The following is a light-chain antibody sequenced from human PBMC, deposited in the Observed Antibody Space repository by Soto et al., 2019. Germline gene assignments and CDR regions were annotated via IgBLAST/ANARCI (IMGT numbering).Light chain of an antibody. V-gene: IGKV1-5*01. CDR1: QSLSSW. CDR2: DAS. CDR3: QQYNSYRT. Sequence: DIQMTQSPSTLSASVGDRVTITSRASQSLSSWSAWYQQKPGKAPKLLIYDASSLESGVPSRFSGSGSGTEFTLTISSLQPDDFATYYCQQYNSYRTFGQGTKVEIK. J-gene: IGKJ1*01.